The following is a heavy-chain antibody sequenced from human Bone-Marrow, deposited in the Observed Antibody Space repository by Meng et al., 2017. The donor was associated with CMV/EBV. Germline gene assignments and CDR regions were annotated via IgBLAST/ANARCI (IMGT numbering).Heavy chain of an antibody. Sequence: ASVKVSCKASGYTFTGYYMHWVRQAPGQGLEWMGWINPNSGGTNYAQKLQGRVTMTTDTSTSTAYMELRSLRSDDTAVYYCAYGPTGEDWFDPWGQGTLVTVSS. J-gene: IGHJ5*02. CDR1: GYTFTGYY. CDR2: INPNSGGT. V-gene: IGHV1-2*02. D-gene: IGHD7-27*01. CDR3: AYGPTGEDWFDP.